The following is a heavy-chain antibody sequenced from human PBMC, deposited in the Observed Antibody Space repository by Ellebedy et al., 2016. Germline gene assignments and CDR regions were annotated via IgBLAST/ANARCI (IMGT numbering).Heavy chain of an antibody. CDR1: GFTFIRHW. CDR2: IDPDGRRT. CDR3: SMAFDF. V-gene: IGHV3-74*01. J-gene: IGHJ4*02. Sequence: GGSLRLSCAASGFTFIRHWYWVRQTPGRGLVWVARIDPDGRRTAYADSVTGRFTISRDNSKRTLYLQMTSLTPEDTAIYYCSMAFDFWGQGTPVTVS.